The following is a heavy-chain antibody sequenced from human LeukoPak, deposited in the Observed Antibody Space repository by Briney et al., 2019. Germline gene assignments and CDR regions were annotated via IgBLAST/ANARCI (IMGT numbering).Heavy chain of an antibody. CDR1: GGTFSSYT. CDR2: IIPILGIA. V-gene: IGHV1-69*04. CDR3: ARDSRYCSSTSCTRDDY. Sequence: GASVKVSCKASGGTFSSYTISWVRQAPGQGLEWMGRIIPILGIANYAQKFQGRVTITEDKSTSTAYMELSSLRSEDTAVYYCARDSRYCSSTSCTRDDYWGQGTLVTVSS. D-gene: IGHD2-2*01. J-gene: IGHJ4*02.